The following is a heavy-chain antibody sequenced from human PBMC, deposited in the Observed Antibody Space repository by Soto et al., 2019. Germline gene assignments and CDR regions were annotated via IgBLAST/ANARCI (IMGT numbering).Heavy chain of an antibody. CDR2: INAGKGIT. J-gene: IGHJ6*02. V-gene: IGHV1-3*01. CDR1: GYTFTSRA. Sequence: ASVKVSCKASGYTFTSRAMHWVRQAPGQRLEWMGWINAGKGITKYSQKFQGRVTITRDTSASTAYMELSSLRSEDTAVYYCARDGTYYDILTGYYYGMDVWGQGTTVTVSS. CDR3: ARDGTYYDILTGYYYGMDV. D-gene: IGHD3-9*01.